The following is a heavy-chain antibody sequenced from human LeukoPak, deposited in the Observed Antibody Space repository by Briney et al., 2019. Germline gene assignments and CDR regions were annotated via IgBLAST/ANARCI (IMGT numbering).Heavy chain of an antibody. CDR1: GYTFIGYY. CDR2: INPNSGGT. V-gene: IGHV1-2*06. D-gene: IGHD3-22*01. Sequence: VSVKVSCKASGYTFIGYYMHWVRQAPGQGLEWMGRINPNSGGTNYAQKFQGRVTMTRDTSISTAYMELSRLRSDDTAVYYCARVLKDYYYDSSGYPSDYWGQGTLVTVSS. J-gene: IGHJ4*02. CDR3: ARVLKDYYYDSSGYPSDY.